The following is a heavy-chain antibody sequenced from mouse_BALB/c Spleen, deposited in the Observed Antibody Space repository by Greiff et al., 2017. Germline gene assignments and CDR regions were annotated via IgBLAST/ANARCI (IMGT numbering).Heavy chain of an antibody. J-gene: IGHJ4*01. CDR3: ARHGSTATDAMDY. V-gene: IGHV5-12-1*01. Sequence: DVHLVESGGGLVKPGGSLKLSCAASGFAFSSYDMSWVRQTPEKRLEWVAYISSGGGSTYYPDTVKGRFTISRDNAKNTLYLQMSSLKSEDTAMYYCARHGSTATDAMDYWGQGTSVTVSS. CDR1: GFAFSSYD. D-gene: IGHD1-2*01. CDR2: ISSGGGST.